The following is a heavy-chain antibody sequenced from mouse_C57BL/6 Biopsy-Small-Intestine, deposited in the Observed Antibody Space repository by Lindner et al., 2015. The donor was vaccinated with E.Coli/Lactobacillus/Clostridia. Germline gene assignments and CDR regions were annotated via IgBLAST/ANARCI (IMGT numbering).Heavy chain of an antibody. J-gene: IGHJ2*01. V-gene: IGHV5-6*01. CDR1: GFTFSNYG. D-gene: IGHD4-1*01. Sequence: VQLQESGGDLVKPGGSLKLSCAASGFTFSNYGMSWVRQTPDKRLEWVATISSGGSYTYYPDSVKGRFTISRDNAKNTLYLQMSSLKSEDTAMYYCARHGTGRVYYFDYWGQGTTLTVSS. CDR2: ISSGGSYT. CDR3: ARHGTGRVYYFDY.